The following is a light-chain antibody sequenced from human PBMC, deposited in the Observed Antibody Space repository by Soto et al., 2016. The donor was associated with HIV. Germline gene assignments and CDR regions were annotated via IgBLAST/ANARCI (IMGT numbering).Light chain of an antibody. J-gene: IGKJ1*01. CDR2: KAS. Sequence: DIQMTQSPSTLSASVGDRVTITCRASQSISSWVAWYQQKPGKAPNLLIYKASNLENGVPSRFSGGGSGTEFTLTISSLQPDDFATYYCQQYQTEEGTFGQGTKVVI. V-gene: IGKV1-5*03. CDR3: QQYQTEEGT. CDR1: QSISSW.